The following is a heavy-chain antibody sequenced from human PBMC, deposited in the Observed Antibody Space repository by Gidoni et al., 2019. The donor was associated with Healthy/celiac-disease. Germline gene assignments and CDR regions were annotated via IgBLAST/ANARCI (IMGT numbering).Heavy chain of an antibody. V-gene: IGHV4-59*08. J-gene: IGHJ3*02. D-gene: IGHD3-9*01. CDR1: GGSISSYY. CDR2: IYYRGST. Sequence: QVQLQESGPGLVKPSETLSLTCTVSGGSISSYYWSWIRQPPGKGLEWIGYIYYRGSTNYNTSLKSRVTISVDTSKNQFSLKLSSVTAADTAVYYCARHRSGGLRYFDWPWDAFDIWGQGTMVTVSS. CDR3: ARHRSGGLRYFDWPWDAFDI.